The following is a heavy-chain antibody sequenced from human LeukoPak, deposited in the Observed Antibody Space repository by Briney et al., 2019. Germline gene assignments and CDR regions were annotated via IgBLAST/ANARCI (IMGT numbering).Heavy chain of an antibody. CDR1: GFTFSSYS. J-gene: IGHJ4*02. V-gene: IGHV3-48*04. D-gene: IGHD5-12*01. Sequence: GGSLRLSCAASGFTFSSYSMNWVRQAPGKGLEWVSYISSSSSTIYYADSMKGRFTISRDNAKNSLYLQMNSLRAEDTAVYYCARDTVDIVATSAYFEYWGQGTLVTVSS. CDR3: ARDTVDIVATSAYFEY. CDR2: ISSSSSTI.